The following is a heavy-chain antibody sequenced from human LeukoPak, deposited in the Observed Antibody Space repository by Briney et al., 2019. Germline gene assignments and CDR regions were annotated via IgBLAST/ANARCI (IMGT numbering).Heavy chain of an antibody. CDR1: GFTFSSYA. Sequence: PGGSLSLSCAASGFTFSSYAMHWVRQAPGKGLEWVAVISYDGSNKYYADSVKGRFTISRDNSKNTLYLQMNSLRAEDTAVYYCARTRYDFWSSPTDYWGQGTLVTVSS. CDR3: ARTRYDFWSSPTDY. J-gene: IGHJ4*02. D-gene: IGHD3-3*01. V-gene: IGHV3-30-3*01. CDR2: ISYDGSNK.